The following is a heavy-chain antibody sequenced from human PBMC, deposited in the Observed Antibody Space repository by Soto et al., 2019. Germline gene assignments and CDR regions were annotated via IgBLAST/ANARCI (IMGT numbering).Heavy chain of an antibody. V-gene: IGHV3-30-3*01. CDR2: ISYDGSNK. D-gene: IGHD6-6*01. Sequence: VGSLRLSCAASGFTFSSYAMHWVRQAPGKGLEWVAVISYDGSNKYYADSVKGRFTISRDNSKNTLYLQMNSLRAEDTAVYYCARARDLSSIAARRYFDYWGQGTLVTVSS. CDR1: GFTFSSYA. J-gene: IGHJ4*02. CDR3: ARARDLSSIAARRYFDY.